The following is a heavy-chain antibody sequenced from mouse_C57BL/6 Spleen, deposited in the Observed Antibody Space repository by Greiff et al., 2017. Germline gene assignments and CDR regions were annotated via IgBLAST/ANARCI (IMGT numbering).Heavy chain of an antibody. CDR2: ISDGGSYT. V-gene: IGHV5-4*01. CDR3: AREGRYYGSSTGYFDV. J-gene: IGHJ1*03. Sequence: EVMLVESGGGLVKPGGSLKLSCAASGFTFSSYAMSWVRQTPEKRLEWVATISDGGSYTYYPDNVKGRFPISRDNAKNNLYLQMRHLKSEDTAMYYCAREGRYYGSSTGYFDVWGTGTTVTVSS. CDR1: GFTFSSYA. D-gene: IGHD1-1*01.